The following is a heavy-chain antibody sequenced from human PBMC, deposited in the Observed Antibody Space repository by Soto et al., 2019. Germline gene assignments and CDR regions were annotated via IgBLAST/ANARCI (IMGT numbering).Heavy chain of an antibody. CDR1: GFTFDDYT. V-gene: IGHV3-43*01. CDR2: ISWDGFST. J-gene: IGHJ4*02. Sequence: GGSLRLSCAVSGFTFDDYTMHWVRQTPDKGLEWVSLISWDGFSTYYADSLKGRFTISRDNSKNSLYLQMNSLRTEDTALYYCARSGEGYFALWGQGTLVTVSS. D-gene: IGHD5-12*01. CDR3: ARSGEGYFAL.